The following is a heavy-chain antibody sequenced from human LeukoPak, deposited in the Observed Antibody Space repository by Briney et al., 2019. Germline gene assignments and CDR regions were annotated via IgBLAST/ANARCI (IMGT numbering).Heavy chain of an antibody. CDR1: GDSISRSGYY. J-gene: IGHJ4*02. D-gene: IGHD3-10*01. Sequence: SETLSLTCTFSGDSISRSGYYWGWIRQPPGKGLEWIGSISYSGTTYTNASLRSRVTLSVNMSKNHFSLKLTSVTAADTAVYYCARRGSENYYIDYWGQGTLVTVSS. CDR3: ARRGSENYYIDY. CDR2: ISYSGTT. V-gene: IGHV4-39*02.